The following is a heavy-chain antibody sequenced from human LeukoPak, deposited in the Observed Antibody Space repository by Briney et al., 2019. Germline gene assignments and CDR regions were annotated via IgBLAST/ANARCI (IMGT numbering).Heavy chain of an antibody. J-gene: IGHJ6*02. CDR3: ARYSSGWSFYGMDV. CDR2: INPKSGGT. Sequence: ASVKVSCTASGYTFTGNYMHWVRQAPGQGLGWMGWINPKSGGTNYAKKFQGRVTMTRDTSISTACMELSRLRSDDTAVYYCARYSSGWSFYGMDVWGQGTTVTVSS. CDR1: GYTFTGNY. V-gene: IGHV1-2*02. D-gene: IGHD6-19*01.